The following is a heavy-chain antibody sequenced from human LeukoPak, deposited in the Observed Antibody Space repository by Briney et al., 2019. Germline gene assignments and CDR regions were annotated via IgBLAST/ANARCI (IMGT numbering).Heavy chain of an antibody. J-gene: IGHJ5*02. CDR1: GYTFTGYY. CDR2: INPNSGVT. Sequence: ASVKVSCKASGYTFTGYYMHWVRQAPGQGLEWMGWINPNSGVTNYAQKFQGRVTMTRDTSISTAYMELSRLRSNDTAVYYCARDDDWLEKYKRFDPWGQGTLGTVSS. V-gene: IGHV1-2*02. CDR3: ARDDDWLEKYKRFDP. D-gene: IGHD6-19*01.